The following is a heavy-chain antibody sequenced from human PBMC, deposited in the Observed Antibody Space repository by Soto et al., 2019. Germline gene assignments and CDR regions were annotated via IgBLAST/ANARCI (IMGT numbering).Heavy chain of an antibody. V-gene: IGHV3-30-3*01. Sequence: QVQLVESGGGVVQPGRSPRLSCAASGFTFSSYAMHWVRQAPGKGLEWVAVISYDGSNKYYADSVKGRFTISRDNSKNTLYLQMTSLRAEDTAVYYCARGIAGTAPDSDYWGQGTLVTVSS. CDR2: ISYDGSNK. CDR3: ARGIAGTAPDSDY. J-gene: IGHJ4*02. CDR1: GFTFSSYA. D-gene: IGHD6-13*01.